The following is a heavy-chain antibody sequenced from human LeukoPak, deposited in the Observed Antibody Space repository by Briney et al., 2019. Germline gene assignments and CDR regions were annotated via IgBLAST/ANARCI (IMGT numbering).Heavy chain of an antibody. CDR1: GFTFSSYG. J-gene: IGHJ4*02. CDR3: ARSQVVVRTPLDY. CDR2: ISYDGSNK. Sequence: GRSLRLSCAASGFTFSSYGMHWVRQAPGKGLEWVAVISYDGSNKYYADSVKGRFTISRDNSKNSLYLQMNSLRAEDTAVYYCARSQVVVRTPLDYWGQGTLVTVSS. V-gene: IGHV3-30*03. D-gene: IGHD2-15*01.